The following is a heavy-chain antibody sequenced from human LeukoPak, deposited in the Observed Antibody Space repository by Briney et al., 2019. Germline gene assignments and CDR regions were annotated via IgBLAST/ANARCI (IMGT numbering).Heavy chain of an antibody. CDR2: IKQDGSEK. CDR3: ARVGAHYYYYYMDV. D-gene: IGHD3-16*01. J-gene: IGHJ6*03. CDR1: GFTFSSYW. V-gene: IGHV3-7*01. Sequence: PGRSLRLSCAASGFTFSSYWMSWVRQAPGKGLEWVANIKQDGSEKYYVDSVKGRFTISRDNARNSLYLQMNSLRAEDTAVYYCARVGAHYYYYYMDVWGKGTTVTISS.